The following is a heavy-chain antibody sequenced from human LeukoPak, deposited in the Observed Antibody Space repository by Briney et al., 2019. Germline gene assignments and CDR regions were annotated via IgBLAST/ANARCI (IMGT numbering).Heavy chain of an antibody. Sequence: ASVKVSCKASGYTFTSYYMHWVRQAPGQGLEWVGIINPSGDPTTYAQKFQGKVTMTSKMPTSTVYMELSSLRSEDTAVYYCARVSIAAARSFDYWGQGTLVTVSS. D-gene: IGHD6-13*01. J-gene: IGHJ4*02. V-gene: IGHV1-46*01. CDR2: INPSGDPT. CDR3: ARVSIAAARSFDY. CDR1: GYTFTSYY.